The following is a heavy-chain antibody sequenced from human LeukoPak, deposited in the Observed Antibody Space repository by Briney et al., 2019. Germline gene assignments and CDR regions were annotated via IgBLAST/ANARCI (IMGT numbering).Heavy chain of an antibody. D-gene: IGHD6-6*01. Sequence: GGSLRLSCAASGFTFSRYAMNWVRQPPGRGLEGVSAISGGGGSTYHTDSVKGRFTISRDNSKNALYLQMNSLRAEDTAVYYCAKTLYSSSSGGADYWGQGTLVTVSS. CDR3: AKTLYSSSSGGADY. J-gene: IGHJ4*02. V-gene: IGHV3-23*01. CDR1: GFTFSRYA. CDR2: ISGGGGST.